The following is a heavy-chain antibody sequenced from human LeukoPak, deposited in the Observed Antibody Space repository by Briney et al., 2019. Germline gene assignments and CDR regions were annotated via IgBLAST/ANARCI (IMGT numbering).Heavy chain of an antibody. CDR3: ARSYSSSYNWFDP. CDR2: IYHSGST. J-gene: IGHJ5*02. V-gene: IGHV4-39*07. CDR1: GGSISSGSYY. D-gene: IGHD6-13*01. Sequence: PSQTLSLTCTVSGGSISSGSYYWGWIRQPPGKGLEWIGEIYHSGSTNYNPSLKSRVTISVDKSKNQFSLKLSSVTAADTAVYYCARSYSSSYNWFDPWGQGTLVTVSS.